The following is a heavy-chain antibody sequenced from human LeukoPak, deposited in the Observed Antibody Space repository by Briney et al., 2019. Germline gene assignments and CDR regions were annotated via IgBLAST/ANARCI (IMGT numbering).Heavy chain of an antibody. Sequence: GRSLRLSRAASGFTFSSYGMHWVRQAPGKGLEWVAVISYDGSNKYYADSVKGRFTISRDNSKNTLYLQMNSLRAEDTAVYYCAKGPRYSVVVVAATAFDYWGQGTLVTVSS. CDR1: GFTFSSYG. D-gene: IGHD2-15*01. V-gene: IGHV3-30*18. CDR3: AKGPRYSVVVVAATAFDY. CDR2: ISYDGSNK. J-gene: IGHJ4*02.